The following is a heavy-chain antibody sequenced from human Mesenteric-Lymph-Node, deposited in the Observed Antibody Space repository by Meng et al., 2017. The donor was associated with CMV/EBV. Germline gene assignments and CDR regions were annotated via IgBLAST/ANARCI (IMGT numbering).Heavy chain of an antibody. D-gene: IGHD4-11*01. CDR1: GYSISSGYY. V-gene: IGHV4-38-2*02. CDR2: IYHSGST. CDR3: ARAISIYSNYVWAFDI. Sequence: GSLRLSCTVSGYSISSGYYWGWIRQPPGKGLEWIGSIYHSGSTYYNPSLKSRVTISVDTSKNQFSLKLSSVTAADTAVYYCARAISIYSNYVWAFDIWGQGTMVTVSS. J-gene: IGHJ3*02.